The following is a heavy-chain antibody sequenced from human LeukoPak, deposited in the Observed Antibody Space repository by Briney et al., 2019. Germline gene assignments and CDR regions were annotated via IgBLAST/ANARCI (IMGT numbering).Heavy chain of an antibody. J-gene: IGHJ6*02. CDR3: ARFTHGLDV. Sequence: HGESLKISCKGSRYRFTSYWISWVRQMPGKGLEWMGRIDPSDSYTNYSPSFQGHVTISVDKSISTAYLQWSSLKASDTAMYYCARFTHGLDVWGHGTTVTVSS. CDR2: IDPSDSYT. V-gene: IGHV5-10-1*01. CDR1: RYRFTSYW.